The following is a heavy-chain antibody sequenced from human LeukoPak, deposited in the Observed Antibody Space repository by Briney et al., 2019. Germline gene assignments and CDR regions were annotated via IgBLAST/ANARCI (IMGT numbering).Heavy chain of an antibody. Sequence: PSETLSLTCAFYGGSFSGYYWSWIRQPPGKGLEWIGEINQSGSTNYSPSLQSRVTISVDTSKNQFSLKLSSVTAADTAVYYCARGTWEVRFDPWGQGTQVTVSS. V-gene: IGHV4-34*01. CDR2: INQSGST. D-gene: IGHD1-26*01. CDR3: ARGTWEVRFDP. CDR1: GGSFSGYY. J-gene: IGHJ5*02.